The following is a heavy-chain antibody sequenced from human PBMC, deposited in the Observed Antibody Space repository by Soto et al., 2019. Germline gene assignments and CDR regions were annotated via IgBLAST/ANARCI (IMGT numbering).Heavy chain of an antibody. V-gene: IGHV1-69*01. Sequence: QVQLVQSGAEAKKPGSSVKVSCKASGGTFSSYAISWVRQAPGQGLEWMGGVIPMFGSSNYAQKFQGRVAITAVESTSTAYMALNSLSFEDTAVYYCARGRGSGTYAPVGYWGQGTLVTVSS. CDR2: VIPMFGSS. D-gene: IGHD1-26*01. CDR1: GGTFSSYA. CDR3: ARGRGSGTYAPVGY. J-gene: IGHJ4*02.